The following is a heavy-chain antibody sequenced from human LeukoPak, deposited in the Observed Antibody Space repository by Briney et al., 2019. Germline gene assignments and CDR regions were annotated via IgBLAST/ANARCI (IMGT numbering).Heavy chain of an antibody. CDR3: AKGGEWLRLIPDY. V-gene: IGHV3-23*01. J-gene: IGHJ4*02. CDR1: GFTFSSYA. Sequence: GGSLRLSCAASGFTFSSYAMSWVRQAPGKGLEWVSAISGSGGSTYYAGSVKGRFTISRDNSKNTLYLQMNSLRAEDTAVYYCAKGGEWLRLIPDYWGQGTLVTVSS. CDR2: ISGSGGST. D-gene: IGHD5-12*01.